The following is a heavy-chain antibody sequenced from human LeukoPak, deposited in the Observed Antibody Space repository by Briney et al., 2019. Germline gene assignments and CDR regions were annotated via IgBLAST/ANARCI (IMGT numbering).Heavy chain of an antibody. CDR1: GGSISSSSYY. CDR3: ARDGYDSSGYYYVGVDY. CDR2: IYYSGST. V-gene: IGHV4-39*07. J-gene: IGHJ4*02. Sequence: SETLSLTCTVSGGSISSSSYYWGWIRQPPGKGLEWIGSIYYSGSTYYNPSLKSRVTISVDTSKNQFSLKLSSVTAADTAVYYCARDGYDSSGYYYVGVDYWGQGTLVTVSS. D-gene: IGHD3-22*01.